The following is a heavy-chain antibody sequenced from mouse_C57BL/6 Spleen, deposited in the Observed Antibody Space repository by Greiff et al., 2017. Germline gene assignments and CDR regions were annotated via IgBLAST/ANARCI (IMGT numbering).Heavy chain of an antibody. CDR3: ARHDYDAYWYFDV. J-gene: IGHJ1*03. CDR2: INPNNGGT. D-gene: IGHD2-4*01. V-gene: IGHV1-18*01. CDR1: GYTFTDYN. Sequence: EVQLQQSGPELVKPGASVKIPCKASGYTFTDYNMDWVKQSHGKSLEWIGDINPNNGGTIYNQKFKGKATLTVDKSSSTAYMALRSLTSEDTAVYYCARHDYDAYWYFDVWGTGTTVTVSS.